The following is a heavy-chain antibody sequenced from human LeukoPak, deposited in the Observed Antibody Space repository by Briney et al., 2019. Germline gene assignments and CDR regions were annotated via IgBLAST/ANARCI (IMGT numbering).Heavy chain of an antibody. CDR2: ISSSGSTI. CDR1: GFTFSDYY. D-gene: IGHD4-17*01. V-gene: IGHV3-11*01. Sequence: GGSLRLSCAVSGFTFSDYYMSWIRQAPGKGLEWVSYISSSGSTIFYADSVKGRFTISRDNAKNSLYLQMNSLRAEDTAVYYCARAQYYGDYVTPRPFDYWGQGTLVTVSS. J-gene: IGHJ4*02. CDR3: ARAQYYGDYVTPRPFDY.